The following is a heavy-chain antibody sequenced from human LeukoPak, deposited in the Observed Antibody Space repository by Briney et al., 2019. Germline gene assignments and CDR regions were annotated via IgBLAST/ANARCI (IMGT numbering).Heavy chain of an antibody. CDR2: ISSNGGGT. Sequence: GGSLRLSCSASGFTFSTYAMHWVRQAPGKGLEYVSAISSNGGGTYYADSVKGRFTISRVNSKNTLYLQMNSLRAEDTAVYYCAKQPEYSSSWHPLGYWGQGTLVTVSS. J-gene: IGHJ4*02. V-gene: IGHV3-64*04. CDR3: AKQPEYSSSWHPLGY. CDR1: GFTFSTYA. D-gene: IGHD6-13*01.